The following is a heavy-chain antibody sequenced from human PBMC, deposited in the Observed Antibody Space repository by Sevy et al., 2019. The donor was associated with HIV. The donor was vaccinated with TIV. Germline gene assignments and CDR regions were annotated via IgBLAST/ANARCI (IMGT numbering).Heavy chain of an antibody. V-gene: IGHV3-30*04. Sequence: GGSLRLSCAASGFNFGSHAMHWVRQAPGKGLDWVAVISSDGNSKYSADSEKGRFTIPRDNSKNTLYLQMDSLRVEDTAVYYGARDLIGGSDSQSLDYWGQGTLVTVSS. CDR2: ISSDGNSK. D-gene: IGHD1-26*01. J-gene: IGHJ4*02. CDR3: ARDLIGGSDSQSLDY. CDR1: GFNFGSHA.